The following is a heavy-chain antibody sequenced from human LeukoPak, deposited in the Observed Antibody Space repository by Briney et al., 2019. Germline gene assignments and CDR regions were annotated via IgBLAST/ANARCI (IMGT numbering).Heavy chain of an antibody. CDR1: GFTVSSNY. Sequence: GGSLRLSCAASGFTVSSNYMNWVRQAPGKGLEWVSYISSSGSTIYYADSVKGRFTISRDNAKNSLYLQMNSLRAEDTAVYYCARQNVLRYFDWLYFDYWGQGTLVTVSS. V-gene: IGHV3-48*03. CDR3: ARQNVLRYFDWLYFDY. D-gene: IGHD3-9*01. J-gene: IGHJ4*02. CDR2: ISSSGSTI.